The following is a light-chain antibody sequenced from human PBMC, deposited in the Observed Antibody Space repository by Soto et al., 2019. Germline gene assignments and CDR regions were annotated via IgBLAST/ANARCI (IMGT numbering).Light chain of an antibody. CDR3: QQHTNWPIT. Sequence: ILLTQSPAALSLSPGDRATISCRASQNVYTYLTWYQQKPGQAPRPLIYDASNRATGIPARFSGSGSGTDFTLTIRSLEPEDFAVYYCQQHTNWPITFGQGTRLEIK. CDR2: DAS. CDR1: QNVYTY. V-gene: IGKV3-11*01. J-gene: IGKJ5*01.